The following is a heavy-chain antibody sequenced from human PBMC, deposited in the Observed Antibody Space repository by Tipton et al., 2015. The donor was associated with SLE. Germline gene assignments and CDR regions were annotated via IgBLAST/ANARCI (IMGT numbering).Heavy chain of an antibody. CDR3: ARGGSRGSDYSYFDY. D-gene: IGHD4-11*01. CDR2: IYYSGST. V-gene: IGHV4-59*01. CDR1: GGSISSYY. Sequence: TLSLTCTVSGGSISSYYWSWIRQPPGKGLEWIGYIYYSGSTNYNPSLKGRVTISVDTSKNQFSLKLSSVTAADTAVYYCARGGSRGSDYSYFDYWGQGTLVTVSS. J-gene: IGHJ4*02.